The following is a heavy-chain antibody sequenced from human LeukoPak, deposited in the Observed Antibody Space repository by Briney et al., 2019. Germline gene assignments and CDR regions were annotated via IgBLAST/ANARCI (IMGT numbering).Heavy chain of an antibody. CDR1: GLTVSSNC. CDR3: ARAYDSSGYYFYYFDY. CDR2: ISYDGSNK. J-gene: IGHJ4*02. V-gene: IGHV3-30*03. Sequence: GGSLRLSCAASGLTVSSNCMSWVRQAPGKGLEWVAVISYDGSNKYYADSVKGRFTISRDNSKNTLYLQMNSLRAEDTAVYYCARAYDSSGYYFYYFDYWGQGTLVTVSS. D-gene: IGHD3-22*01.